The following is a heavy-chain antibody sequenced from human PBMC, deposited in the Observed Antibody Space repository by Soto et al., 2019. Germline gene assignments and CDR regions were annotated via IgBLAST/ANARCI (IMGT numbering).Heavy chain of an antibody. CDR3: ARASGSRCFDY. D-gene: IGHD1-26*01. CDR2: IYSGGNT. Sequence: GGSLRLSCAASGFTVSSEYMSWVRQAPGKGLEWVSGIYSGGNTYYADSVKGRFTISRDTSKNTLYLQMNSLRADDTAVYYCARASGSRCFDYRGQGALVTVSS. CDR1: GFTVSSEY. J-gene: IGHJ4*02. V-gene: IGHV3-53*01.